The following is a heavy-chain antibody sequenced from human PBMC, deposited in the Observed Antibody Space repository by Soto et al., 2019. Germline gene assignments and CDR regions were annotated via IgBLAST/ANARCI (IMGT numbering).Heavy chain of an antibody. J-gene: IGHJ3*01. CDR3: ARGAFWYTTSTTDDAFDV. D-gene: IGHD6-6*01. Sequence: EVQLAESGGGLVQPGGSLRLSCAASGFQFSSYEMNWVRQAPGKGLEWVAHISHSGATIFYTDSVKGRFTISRDNTNNSLSLQMNSLRADDTAIYYCARGAFWYTTSTTDDAFDVWCQGTVVTVSS. CDR2: ISHSGATI. CDR1: GFQFSSYE. V-gene: IGHV3-48*03.